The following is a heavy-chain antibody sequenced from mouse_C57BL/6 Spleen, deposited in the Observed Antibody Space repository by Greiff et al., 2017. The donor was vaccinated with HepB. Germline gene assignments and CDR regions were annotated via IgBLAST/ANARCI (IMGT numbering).Heavy chain of an antibody. Sequence: VQVVESGAELVRPGASVTLSCKASGYTFTDYEMHWVKQTPVHGLEWIGAIDPETGGTAYNQKFKGKAILTADKSSSTAYMELRSLTSEDSAVYYCTRRGLITTVVEAMDYWGQGTSVTVSS. D-gene: IGHD1-1*01. CDR1: GYTFTDYE. CDR3: TRRGLITTVVEAMDY. J-gene: IGHJ4*01. CDR2: IDPETGGT. V-gene: IGHV1-15*01.